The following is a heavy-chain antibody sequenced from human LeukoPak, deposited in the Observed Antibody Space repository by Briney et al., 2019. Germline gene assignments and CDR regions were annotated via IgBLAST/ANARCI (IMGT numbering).Heavy chain of an antibody. CDR3: ARSWAARVFDY. V-gene: IGHV3-30-3*01. D-gene: IGHD6-6*01. CDR2: ISYDGSNK. J-gene: IGHJ4*02. Sequence: PGGSLRLSCAASGFTFSSYAMHWVRQAPGKGLEWVAVISYDGSNKYYADSVKGRFTISRDNAKNTLYLQMNSLRAEDTAVYYCARSWAARVFDYWGQGTLVTVSS. CDR1: GFTFSSYA.